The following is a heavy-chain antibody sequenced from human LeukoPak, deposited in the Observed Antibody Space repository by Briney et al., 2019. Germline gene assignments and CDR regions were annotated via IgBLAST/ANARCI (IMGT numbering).Heavy chain of an antibody. CDR1: GYTFTGYY. V-gene: IGHV1-2*02. D-gene: IGHD3-3*01. CDR3: AHHGGGTIRIAAFDI. J-gene: IGHJ3*02. CDR2: INPNSGGT. Sequence: ASVKVSCKASGYTFTGYYMHWVRQAPGQGLEWMVWINPNSGGTNYAQKFQGRVTMTRDTSISTAYMELSRLRSDDTAIYYCAHHGGGTIRIAAFDIWGQGTMVTVSS.